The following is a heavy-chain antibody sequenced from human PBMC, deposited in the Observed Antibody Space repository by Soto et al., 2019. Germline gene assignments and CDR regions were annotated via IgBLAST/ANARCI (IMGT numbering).Heavy chain of an antibody. D-gene: IGHD3-9*01. CDR1: GGSISSGDYY. Sequence: SETLSLTCTVSGGSISSGDYYWSWIRQPPGKGLEWIGYIYYSGSTYYNPSLKSRVTISVDTSKNQFSLKLSSVTAADTAVYYCARRNTIYDTAAFDIWGQGTMVT. CDR3: ARRNTIYDTAAFDI. V-gene: IGHV4-30-4*01. CDR2: IYYSGST. J-gene: IGHJ3*02.